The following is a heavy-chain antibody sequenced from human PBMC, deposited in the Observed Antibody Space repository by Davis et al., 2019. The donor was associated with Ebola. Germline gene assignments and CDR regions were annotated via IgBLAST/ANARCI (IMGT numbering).Heavy chain of an antibody. CDR3: ADTAVYYCARQNDWRFDI. V-gene: IGHV4-34*01. Sequence: PSETLSLTCAVYGGSFSGYYWSWIRQPPGKGLEWIGEINHSGSTYYNPSLKSRVSITVDTSKNQFSLKLSSVTAAELSSVTAADTAVYYCARQNDWRFDIWGQGTMVTVSS. CDR2: INHSGST. CDR1: GGSFSGYY. D-gene: IGHD3-10*01. J-gene: IGHJ3*02.